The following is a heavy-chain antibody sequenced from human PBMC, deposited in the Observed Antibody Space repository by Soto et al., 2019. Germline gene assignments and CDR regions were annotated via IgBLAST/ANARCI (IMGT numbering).Heavy chain of an antibody. V-gene: IGHV3-7*01. CDR2: INEDGSEK. CDR1: GFTFHSYW. J-gene: IGHJ6*03. Sequence: GGSLRLSCEASGFTFHSYWMWWVRQAPGKGLQWLANINEDGSEKYYLDSVTGRFTISRGNARNSLYLQMNSLRAEDTAVYYCAKAPGGVVAATLYYYYYYMDVGGKGTTVTVSS. D-gene: IGHD2-15*01. CDR3: AKAPGGVVAATLYYYYYYMDV.